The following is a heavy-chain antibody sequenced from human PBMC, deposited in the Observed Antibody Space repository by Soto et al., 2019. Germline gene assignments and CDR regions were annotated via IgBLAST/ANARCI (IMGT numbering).Heavy chain of an antibody. Sequence: SETLSLTCAVYVGSFSGYYWSWIRQPPGKGLEWIGEINHSGSTNYNPSLKSRVTISVDTSKNQFSLKLSSVTAADTAVYYCATHSTVKPRYYYYYGMDVWGQGTTVTVSS. D-gene: IGHD2-2*01. CDR3: ATHSTVKPRYYYYYGMDV. V-gene: IGHV4-34*01. J-gene: IGHJ6*02. CDR1: VGSFSGYY. CDR2: INHSGST.